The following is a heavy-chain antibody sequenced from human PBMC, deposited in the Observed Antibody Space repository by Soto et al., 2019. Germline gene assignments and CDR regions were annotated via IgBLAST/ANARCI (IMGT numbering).Heavy chain of an antibody. D-gene: IGHD3-3*01. J-gene: IGHJ4*02. V-gene: IGHV1-3*01. CDR1: GYTLTSYA. CDR3: ARGHFVLGVDDY. Sequence: ASVKVSCKASGYTLTSYAMHWVRQAPGQRLEWMGWINAGNGNTKYSQKFQGRVTITRDTSASTAYMELSSLRSEDTAVYYCARGHFVLGVDDYWGQGTLVTVSS. CDR2: INAGNGNT.